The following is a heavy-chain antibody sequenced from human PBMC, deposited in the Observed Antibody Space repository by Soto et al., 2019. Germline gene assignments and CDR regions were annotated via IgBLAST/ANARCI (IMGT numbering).Heavy chain of an antibody. CDR1: GGSISSYYW. Sequence: SETLSLTCGVSGGSISSYYWWSWVRQPPGRGLEWIGEIYHSGSTNYNPSLKSRVTISVDKSKDQFSLELTSVTAADTAVYFCARDRPSEYTYGSSGWSDTWGQGTLVTVSS. CDR2: IYHSGST. V-gene: IGHV4-4*02. J-gene: IGHJ5*02. D-gene: IGHD5-18*01. CDR3: ARDRPSEYTYGSSGWSDT.